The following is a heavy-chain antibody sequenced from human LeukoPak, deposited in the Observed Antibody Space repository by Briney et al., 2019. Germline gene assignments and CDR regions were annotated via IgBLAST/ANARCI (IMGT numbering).Heavy chain of an antibody. D-gene: IGHD3-22*01. V-gene: IGHV4-59*01. CDR3: ARRLGGYYDSSGYYYEWFDP. J-gene: IGHJ5*02. CDR1: GDSISSYY. CDR2: IYYSGST. Sequence: SETLSLTCTVSGDSISSYYWSWIRQPPGKGLEWIGYIYYSGSTNYNPSLKSRVTISVDTSKNQFSLKLSSVTAADTAVYYCARRLGGYYDSSGYYYEWFDPWGQGTLVTVSS.